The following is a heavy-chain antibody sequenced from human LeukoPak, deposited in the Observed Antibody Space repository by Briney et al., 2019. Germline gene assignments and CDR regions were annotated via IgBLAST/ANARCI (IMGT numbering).Heavy chain of an antibody. CDR1: GFTVSTNH. D-gene: IGHD6-6*01. Sequence: SGGSLRLSCAASGFTVSTNHMSWVRQTPGKGLEWVSTIYSGGSIYNADSVKGRFTISRDNSKNTLYLQMNSLRAEDTAVYYCAKVEYSSSSEHWGQGTLVTVSS. CDR2: IYSGGSI. V-gene: IGHV3-53*01. J-gene: IGHJ1*01. CDR3: AKVEYSSSSEH.